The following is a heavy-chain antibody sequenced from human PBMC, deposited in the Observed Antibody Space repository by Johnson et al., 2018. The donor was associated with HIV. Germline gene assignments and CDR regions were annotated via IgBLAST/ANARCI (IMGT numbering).Heavy chain of an antibody. CDR3: AKNKYSSGWYDAFDI. J-gene: IGHJ3*02. CDR2: INWNGGRT. V-gene: IGHV3-20*04. CDR1: GFTFSIYW. D-gene: IGHD6-19*01. Sequence: VQLVESGGGLVQPGGSLRLSCAASGFTFSIYWMSWVRKAPGKGLEWVSGINWNGGRTVYVDSMKGRFTISRDNAKNSLYLQLTSLRAEDTAVYYCAKNKYSSGWYDAFDIWGQGTVVTVSS.